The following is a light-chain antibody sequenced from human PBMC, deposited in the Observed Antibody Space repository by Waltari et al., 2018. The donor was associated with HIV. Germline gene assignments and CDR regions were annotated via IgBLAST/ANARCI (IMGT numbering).Light chain of an antibody. V-gene: IGKV2-30*01. CDR2: QVS. Sequence: TQSPLPLSVTVGQPAAISCQSNQSLAFRDGTSYLFWYHQRPGHPPRRLLYQVSHRDSGVPGRITGSGSDTDFTLRISRVEAEDAGFYFCMQATSWPHTFGQRTELQI. CDR1: QSLAFRDGTSY. CDR3: MQATSWPHT. J-gene: IGKJ2*01.